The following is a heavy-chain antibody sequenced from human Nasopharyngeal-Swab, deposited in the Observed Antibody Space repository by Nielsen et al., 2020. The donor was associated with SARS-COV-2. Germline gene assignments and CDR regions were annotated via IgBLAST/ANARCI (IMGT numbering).Heavy chain of an antibody. Sequence: GESLKISCAASGFTFSSYEIHWVRQVPGKSLEWVSAIGIAGDTFYGDPVKGRFTISRENGKDSSYLQVDSLRVEDTAVYYCARGHYGLDVWGQGTTVTVSS. CDR1: GFTFSSYE. V-gene: IGHV3-13*01. J-gene: IGHJ6*02. CDR3: ARGHYGLDV. CDR2: IGIAGDT.